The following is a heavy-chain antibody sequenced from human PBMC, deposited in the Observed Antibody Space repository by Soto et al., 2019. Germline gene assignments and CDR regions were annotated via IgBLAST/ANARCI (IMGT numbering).Heavy chain of an antibody. V-gene: IGHV3-30-3*01. CDR2: ISYDGSNK. CDR3: ARHPERIAEIGWFDP. CDR1: GFTFGRYA. D-gene: IGHD6-13*01. Sequence: GGSLRLSCAASGFTFGRYAMHWVGQAPGKGLEWVAVISYDGSNKYYADSVKGRFTISRDNAKNSLYLQMNSLRAEDTAVYYCARHPERIAEIGWFDPWGQGTLVTVSS. J-gene: IGHJ5*02.